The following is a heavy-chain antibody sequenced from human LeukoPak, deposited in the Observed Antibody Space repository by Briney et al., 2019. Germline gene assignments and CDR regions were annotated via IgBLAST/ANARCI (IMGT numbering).Heavy chain of an antibody. Sequence: GGSLRLSCAASGFTFSSYGMHWVRQAPGKGLEWVAVISYDGSNKYYADSVKGRFTISRDNSKNTLYLQMNSLRAEDTAVYYCARDMSGSGSYNTIDYWGQGTLVTVSS. CDR3: ARDMSGSGSYNTIDY. D-gene: IGHD1-26*01. CDR2: ISYDGSNK. CDR1: GFTFSSYG. V-gene: IGHV3-30*03. J-gene: IGHJ4*02.